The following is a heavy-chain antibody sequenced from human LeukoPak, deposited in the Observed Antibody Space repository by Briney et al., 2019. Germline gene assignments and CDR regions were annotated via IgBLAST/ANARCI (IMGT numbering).Heavy chain of an antibody. Sequence: GGSLRLSCAASGFTFSSYAVSWVRQAPGKGLEWVSSISASGVNTFYADSVQGRFTISRDNSKSTLYLQMNSLRDEDTAVYYCAKDVPPWEPADYFDYWGQGTLVAASS. CDR3: AKDVPPWEPADYFDY. CDR1: GFTFSSYA. CDR2: ISASGVNT. J-gene: IGHJ4*02. V-gene: IGHV3-23*01. D-gene: IGHD1-26*01.